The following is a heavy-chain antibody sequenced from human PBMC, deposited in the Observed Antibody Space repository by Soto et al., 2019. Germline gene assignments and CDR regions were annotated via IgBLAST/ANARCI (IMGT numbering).Heavy chain of an antibody. CDR3: ARGGSERYSSGWYEDY. CDR2: IYPGDSET. J-gene: IGHJ4*02. Sequence: GESLKISCKGSGYSFTSYWIGWVRQMPGKGLEWMGIIYPGDSETRYSPSFQGQVTISADKSISTAYLQWSSLKASDTAMYYCARGGSERYSSGWYEDYWGQGTLVTVSS. D-gene: IGHD6-19*01. V-gene: IGHV5-51*01. CDR1: GYSFTSYW.